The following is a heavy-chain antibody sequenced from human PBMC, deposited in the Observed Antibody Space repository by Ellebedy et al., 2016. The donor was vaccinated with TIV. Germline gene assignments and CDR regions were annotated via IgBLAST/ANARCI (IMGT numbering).Heavy chain of an antibody. CDR1: GFTFSNYP. CDR3: ARDLLRAYGMDV. J-gene: IGHJ6*02. V-gene: IGHV3-30-3*01. Sequence: GESLKISXVASGFTFSNYPMHWVRQAPGKGLEWVAVISYHGNNKYYADSVKGRFTISRDNAKASLYLQMNSLRTEDTAVYYCARDLLRAYGMDVWGQGTTVTVSS. CDR2: ISYHGNNK.